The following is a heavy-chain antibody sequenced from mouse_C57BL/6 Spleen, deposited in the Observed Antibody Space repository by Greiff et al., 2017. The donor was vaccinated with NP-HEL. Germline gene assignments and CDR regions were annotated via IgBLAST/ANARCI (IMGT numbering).Heavy chain of an antibody. Sequence: VQLQQPGAELVRPGTSVKLSCKASGYTFTSYWMHWVKQRPGQGLEWIGVIDPSDSYTNYNQKFKGKATLTVDTSSSTAYMQLSSLTSEDSAVYYCARGGITTVVAPYYAMDYWGQGTSVTVSS. CDR2: IDPSDSYT. CDR3: ARGGITTVVAPYYAMDY. J-gene: IGHJ4*01. V-gene: IGHV1-59*01. D-gene: IGHD1-1*01. CDR1: GYTFTSYW.